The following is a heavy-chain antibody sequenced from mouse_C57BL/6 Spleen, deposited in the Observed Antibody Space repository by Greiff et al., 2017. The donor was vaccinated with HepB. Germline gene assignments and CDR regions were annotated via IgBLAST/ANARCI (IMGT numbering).Heavy chain of an antibody. CDR1: GFTFSNYW. Sequence: EVQVVESGGGLVQPGGSMKLSCVASGFTFSNYWMNWVRQSPEKGLEWVAQIRLKSDNYATHYAESVKGRFTISRDDSKSSVYLQMNNLRAEDTGIYYCTAYYDYDYWYFDVWGTGTTVTVSS. V-gene: IGHV6-3*01. D-gene: IGHD2-4*01. CDR3: TAYYDYDYWYFDV. J-gene: IGHJ1*03. CDR2: IRLKSDNYAT.